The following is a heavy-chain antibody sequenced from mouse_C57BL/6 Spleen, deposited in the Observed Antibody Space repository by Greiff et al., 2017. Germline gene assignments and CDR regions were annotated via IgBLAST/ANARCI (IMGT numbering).Heavy chain of an antibody. V-gene: IGHV6-6*01. Sequence: EVQLVESGGGLVQPGGSMKLSCAASGFTFSDAWMDWVRQSPEKGLEWVAEIRNKANNHATYYAESVKGRFTISRDDSKSSVYLQMNSLRAEDTGIYYCTRGYSNYPSFDYWGQGTTLTVSS. CDR1: GFTFSDAW. D-gene: IGHD2-5*01. CDR2: IRNKANNHAT. CDR3: TRGYSNYPSFDY. J-gene: IGHJ2*01.